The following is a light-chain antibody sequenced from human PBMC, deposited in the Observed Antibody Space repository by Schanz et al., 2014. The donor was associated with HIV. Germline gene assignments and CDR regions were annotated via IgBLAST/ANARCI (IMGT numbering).Light chain of an antibody. J-gene: IGLJ2*01. CDR2: DVN. CDR1: SRDVGGHNY. V-gene: IGLV2-14*03. Sequence: QSALTQPASVSGSPGQSITIYCSGTSRDVGGHNYVSWYQQYPGKVPKLIIYDVNNRPSGTSDRFSASKSGNTASLTISGLQAEDEADYYCCSFTSSNTLLFGGGTQLTVL. CDR3: CSFTSSNTLL.